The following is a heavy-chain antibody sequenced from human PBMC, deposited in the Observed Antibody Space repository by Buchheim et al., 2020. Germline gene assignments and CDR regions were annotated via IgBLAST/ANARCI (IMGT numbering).Heavy chain of an antibody. D-gene: IGHD5-18*01. V-gene: IGHV3-30-3*01. Sequence: VQLVESGGGLVQPRGSLRLSCAASGFTFSSYAMHWVRQAPGKGLEWVAVISYDGSNKYYADSVKGRFTISRDNSKNTLYLQMNSLRAEDTAVYYCARDRKGGYSYGPEYNWFDPWGQGTL. J-gene: IGHJ5*02. CDR3: ARDRKGGYSYGPEYNWFDP. CDR2: ISYDGSNK. CDR1: GFTFSSYA.